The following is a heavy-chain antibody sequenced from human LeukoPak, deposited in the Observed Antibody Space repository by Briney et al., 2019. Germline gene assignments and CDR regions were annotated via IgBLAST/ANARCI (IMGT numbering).Heavy chain of an antibody. CDR1: GYTLTELS. CDR2: FDPEDGET. J-gene: IGHJ4*02. Sequence: ASVKVSCKVSGYTLTELSMHWVRQAPGKGLEWMGGFDPEDGETIYAQKFQGRVTMTEDTSTDTAYMELSSLRSEDTAVYYCATGEVGAQIVVVGFDYWGQGTLVTVSS. V-gene: IGHV1-24*01. D-gene: IGHD3-22*01. CDR3: ATGEVGAQIVVVGFDY.